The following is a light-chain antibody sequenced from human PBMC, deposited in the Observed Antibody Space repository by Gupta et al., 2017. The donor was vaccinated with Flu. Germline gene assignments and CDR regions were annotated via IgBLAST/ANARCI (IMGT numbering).Light chain of an antibody. CDR2: GKN. CDR1: SGRSYY. CDR3: CSHEGSGNYVV. V-gene: IGLV3-19*01. J-gene: IGLJ2*01. Sequence: NTSSTRSKRDSGRSYYACWYQQKPGQAPKLIMYGKNNRPSGVPDRFSGSRSGNTASLTITGAQAEDEAEYYCCSHEGSGNYVVFGGGTKLTVL.